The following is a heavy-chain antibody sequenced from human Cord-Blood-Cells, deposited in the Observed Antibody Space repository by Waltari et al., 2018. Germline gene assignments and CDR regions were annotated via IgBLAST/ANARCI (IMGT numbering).Heavy chain of an antibody. CDR3: ARGRSRWSGYFDY. D-gene: IGHD3-3*01. Sequence: QVQLQQWGAGLLKPSETLSLTCAVYGGSFSGYYWSWSRQPPGKGLEWIGEINHSGSTNYNPSLKSRVTISVDTSKNQFSLKLSSVTAADTAVYYCARGRSRWSGYFDYWGQGTLVTVSS. V-gene: IGHV4-34*01. CDR2: INHSGST. CDR1: GGSFSGYY. J-gene: IGHJ4*02.